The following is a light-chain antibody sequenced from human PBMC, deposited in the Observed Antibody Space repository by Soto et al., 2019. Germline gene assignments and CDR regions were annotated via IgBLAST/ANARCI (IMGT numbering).Light chain of an antibody. J-gene: IGKJ4*01. CDR1: QGIGDT. Sequence: EVVVRQSPATLSGSPLEGGTLSCRASQGIGDTLAWYQHKPGQTPRLLIYDTSTRATGVPTRFSGSRSGAEFTLTINSLQSEDFAVYYCQPYNNWPLTFGGGTKVDIK. CDR3: QPYNNWPLT. V-gene: IGKV3-15*01. CDR2: DTS.